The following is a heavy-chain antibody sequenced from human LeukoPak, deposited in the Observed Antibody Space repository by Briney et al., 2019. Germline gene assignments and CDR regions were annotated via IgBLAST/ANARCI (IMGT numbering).Heavy chain of an antibody. CDR1: GGSFSGYY. D-gene: IGHD6-13*01. J-gene: IGHJ6*03. V-gene: IGHV4-34*01. CDR3: ARERRSSSWYLYRDFYYYMDV. Sequence: SETLSLTCAVYGGSFSGYYWSWIRQPPGKGLEWIGEINHSGSTNYNPSLKSRVTISVDTSKNQFSLKLSSVTAADTAVYYCARERRSSSWYLYRDFYYYMDVWGKGTTVTVSS. CDR2: INHSGST.